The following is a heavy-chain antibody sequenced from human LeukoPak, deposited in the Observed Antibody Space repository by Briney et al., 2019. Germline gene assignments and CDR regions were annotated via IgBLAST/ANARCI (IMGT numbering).Heavy chain of an antibody. CDR2: LSGSGGST. Sequence: PGGSLRLSCAASGFTFSSYAMNWVRQAPGKGLEGVSGLSGSGGSTYYADSVKGRFTISRDNSKNTLYLQMNSLRVEDTAVYYCAKDLRSGYDSPVDYWGQGTLVTVSS. CDR3: AKDLRSGYDSPVDY. CDR1: GFTFSSYA. V-gene: IGHV3-23*01. D-gene: IGHD5-12*01. J-gene: IGHJ4*02.